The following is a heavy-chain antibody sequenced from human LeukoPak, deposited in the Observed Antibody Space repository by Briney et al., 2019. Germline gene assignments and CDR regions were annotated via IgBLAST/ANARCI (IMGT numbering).Heavy chain of an antibody. D-gene: IGHD5-12*01. CDR1: GGSFSGYY. J-gene: IGHJ3*02. V-gene: IGHV4-34*01. Sequence: PSETLSLTCAVYGGSFSGYYWSWIRQPPGKGLEWIGEINHSGSTNYNPSLKSRVTISVDTSKNYFSLNLSSVTAADTAVYYCARMDIGLPGGGDAFDIWGQGTMVTVSS. CDR2: INHSGST. CDR3: ARMDIGLPGGGDAFDI.